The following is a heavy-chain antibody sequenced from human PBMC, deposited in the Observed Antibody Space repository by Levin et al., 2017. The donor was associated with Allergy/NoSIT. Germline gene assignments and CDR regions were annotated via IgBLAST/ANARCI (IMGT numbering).Heavy chain of an antibody. V-gene: IGHV1-46*01. Sequence: ASVKVSCKASGYTFTSYYMHWVRQAPGQGLEWMGIINPSGGGTSYLQNFQGRVTMNRDTSTSTVYMKLSSLRSEDTAVYFCARDTASRLGSYYYYAMDVWGQGTTVIVSS. CDR3: ARDTASRLGSYYYYAMDV. CDR2: INPSGGGT. J-gene: IGHJ6*02. D-gene: IGHD1-26*01. CDR1: GYTFTSYY.